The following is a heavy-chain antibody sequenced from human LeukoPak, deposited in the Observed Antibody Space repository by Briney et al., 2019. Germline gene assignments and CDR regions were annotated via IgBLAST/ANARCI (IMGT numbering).Heavy chain of an antibody. CDR3: ARGKAAADTTPLGY. D-gene: IGHD6-13*01. V-gene: IGHV3-23*01. J-gene: IGHJ4*02. CDR2: ISGSGGST. CDR1: GFTFSSYA. Sequence: GGSLRLSCAASGFTFSSYAMSWVRQAPGKGLEWVSAISGSGGSTYYADSVKGRFTISRDNSKNALYLQMNSLRAEDTAVYYCARGKAAADTTPLGYWGQGTLVTVSS.